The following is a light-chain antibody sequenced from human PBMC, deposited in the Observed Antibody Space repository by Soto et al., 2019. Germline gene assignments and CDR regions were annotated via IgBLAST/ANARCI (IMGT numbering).Light chain of an antibody. V-gene: IGLV2-14*01. CDR3: TSYTSITILV. Sequence: QSALTQPASVSGSPGQSITISCTGTNSDIGGYNYVSWYQHLPGKAPKLLIYGVTNRPSGVSNRFSGSKSGNTASLTISGRQAEDEADYYCTSYTSITILVFGGGTKLIVL. J-gene: IGLJ2*01. CDR1: NSDIGGYNY. CDR2: GVT.